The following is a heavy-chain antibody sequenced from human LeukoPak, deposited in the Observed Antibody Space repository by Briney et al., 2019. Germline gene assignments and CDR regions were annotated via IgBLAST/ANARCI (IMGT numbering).Heavy chain of an antibody. V-gene: IGHV3-23*01. Sequence: GGSLRLSCAASGFTFNNYGMSWVRQAPGKGLEWVSVISGSGGSTDYADSVKGRLTISRDNSKNTLYLQMNNLRAEDTAVYYCAKDASGTYAFDIWGQGTMVSVSS. CDR3: AKDASGTYAFDI. J-gene: IGHJ3*02. D-gene: IGHD1-26*01. CDR1: GFTFNNYG. CDR2: ISGSGGST.